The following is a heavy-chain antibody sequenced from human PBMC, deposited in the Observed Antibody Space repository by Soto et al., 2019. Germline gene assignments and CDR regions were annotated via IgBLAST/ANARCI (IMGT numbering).Heavy chain of an antibody. CDR3: ARAPVGLDTISYFDY. CDR2: VNHSGEA. D-gene: IGHD3-3*01. Sequence: KPSETLSLTCGVYGGSFRNYYWIWVRQPPGKGLEWIGEVNHSGEATYNPSLQSRITISLDTSNNQFSLKMTSVTAADTAVYFCARAPVGLDTISYFDYWGQGKLVTVSS. J-gene: IGHJ4*02. V-gene: IGHV4-34*01. CDR1: GGSFRNYY.